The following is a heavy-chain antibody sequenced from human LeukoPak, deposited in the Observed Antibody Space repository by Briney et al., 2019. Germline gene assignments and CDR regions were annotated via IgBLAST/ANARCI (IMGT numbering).Heavy chain of an antibody. CDR1: GFTFSSYA. CDR2: ISGSGSST. V-gene: IGHV3-23*01. Sequence: GGSLRLSCAASGFTFSSYAMTWVRQAPGKGLEWVSGISGSGSSTYYADSVKGRFTMSRDNSKNTLYLQMNSLTADDTAVYYCARGRYDFWSGDPNNWFDPWGQGTLVTVSS. D-gene: IGHD3-3*01. J-gene: IGHJ5*02. CDR3: ARGRYDFWSGDPNNWFDP.